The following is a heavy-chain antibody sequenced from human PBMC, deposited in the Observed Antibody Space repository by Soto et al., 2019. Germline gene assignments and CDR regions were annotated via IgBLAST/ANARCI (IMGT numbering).Heavy chain of an antibody. Sequence: QVQLVQSGAEEKKPGASVKVSCKASGYTFTSYAMHWVRQAPGQRLEWMGWINAGNGNTKYSQKFQGRVTMTRDASASTAYMELSSLRSEDTAVYYCARSIVVVTALDYWGQGTLVSGSS. CDR3: ARSIVVVTALDY. CDR1: GYTFTSYA. D-gene: IGHD2-21*02. J-gene: IGHJ4*02. CDR2: INAGNGNT. V-gene: IGHV1-3*05.